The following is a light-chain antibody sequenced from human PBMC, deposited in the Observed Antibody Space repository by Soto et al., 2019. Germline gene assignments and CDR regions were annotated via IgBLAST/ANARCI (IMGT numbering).Light chain of an antibody. J-gene: IGKJ2*01. CDR3: QQYGSSSYT. CDR1: QSVSSSY. CDR2: GAS. V-gene: IGKV3-20*01. Sequence: EIVLTQSPGTLSLFPGERATLSCRASQSVSSSYLAWYQQKPGQAPRLLIYGASSRATGIPDRFSGSGSGTDFTLTISRLEPEDFAVYYCQQYGSSSYTFGQGTKMEIE.